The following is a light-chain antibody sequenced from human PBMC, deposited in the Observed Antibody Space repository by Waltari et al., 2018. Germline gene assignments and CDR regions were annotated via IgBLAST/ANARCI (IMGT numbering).Light chain of an antibody. Sequence: ELVLTQSPGTLSLSPGERDTLSCRASQSVCTYLAWYQQKPGQAPRLLLYCASNRATGIPEMFSGSGSGTDFSLTISRLEPEDFAVYYCQKYVNLPATFGQGTKVEIK. J-gene: IGKJ1*01. CDR3: QKYVNLPAT. CDR2: CAS. V-gene: IGKV3-20*01. CDR1: QSVCTY.